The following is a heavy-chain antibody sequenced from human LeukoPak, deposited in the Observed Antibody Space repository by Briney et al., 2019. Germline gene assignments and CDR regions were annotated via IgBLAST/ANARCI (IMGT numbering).Heavy chain of an antibody. D-gene: IGHD2-2*02. J-gene: IGHJ6*03. CDR2: IYTGGIT. Sequence: PSETLSRTSTVSGGSISSYNWSWIRQPAGMGLEWIGHIYTGGITNYNPSLKSRVTMSVVTCKNQYYLKLSSVTAADTAVYYCARGGSEVPAARPSTYYYYMDFWGKGTTVTVSS. CDR1: GGSISSYN. V-gene: IGHV4-4*07. CDR3: ARGGSEVPAARPSTYYYYMDF.